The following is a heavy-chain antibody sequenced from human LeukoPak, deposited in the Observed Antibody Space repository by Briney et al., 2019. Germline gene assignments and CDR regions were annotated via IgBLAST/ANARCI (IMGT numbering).Heavy chain of an antibody. CDR3: ARMYYDFWSGYYLDY. J-gene: IGHJ4*02. Sequence: GGSLRLFCAASGFTVSSNYMSWVRQAPGEGLEWVSVIYSGGSAYYADSVEGRFTISRDNSKNTLYLQMNSLRAEDTAVYYCARMYYDFWSGYYLDYWGQGTLVTVSS. D-gene: IGHD3-3*01. CDR1: GFTVSSNY. V-gene: IGHV3-53*01. CDR2: IYSGGSA.